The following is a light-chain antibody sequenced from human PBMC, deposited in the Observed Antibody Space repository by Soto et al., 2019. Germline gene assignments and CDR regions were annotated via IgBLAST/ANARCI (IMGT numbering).Light chain of an antibody. CDR1: QSISSW. J-gene: IGKJ1*01. Sequence: DIQMTQSPSTLSASVGDRVSITCRASQSISSWLAWYQQKPGKAPKMLIYKASSLESGVPSRFRGSGSGTEFTLNISSLQPDEFAIYYFQEYLSSSWTFGQGTKVEIK. CDR2: KAS. V-gene: IGKV1-5*03. CDR3: QEYLSSSWT.